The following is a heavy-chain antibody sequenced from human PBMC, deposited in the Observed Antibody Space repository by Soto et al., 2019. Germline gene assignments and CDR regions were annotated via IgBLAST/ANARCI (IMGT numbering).Heavy chain of an antibody. J-gene: IGHJ6*02. V-gene: IGHV4-4*07. Sequence: SETLSLTCIVSGGSISRYYWSWIRQSAGKGLEWIGRIYTSGSISYNPSLKSRVTMSVDTSKNQFSLKLSSVTAADTAVYYCARDRQYHDDTGYPFPVMDVWGQGTTVTVSS. CDR2: IYTSGSI. D-gene: IGHD3-22*01. CDR1: GGSISRYY. CDR3: ARDRQYHDDTGYPFPVMDV.